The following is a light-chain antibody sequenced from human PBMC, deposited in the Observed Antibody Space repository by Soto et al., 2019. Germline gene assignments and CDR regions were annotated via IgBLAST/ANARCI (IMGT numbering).Light chain of an antibody. CDR3: SSYTISRTYV. CDR1: RSDVGAYNF. J-gene: IGLJ1*01. CDR2: NVY. V-gene: IGLV2-14*03. Sequence: QSVLTHPASVSGSPGQSITISCTGTRSDVGAYNFVSWHQQHPGKAPKLIIYNVYDRPSGISYRFSGSKSGNTASLTISGLQGEDEADYYCSSYTISRTYVFGTGTKLTVL.